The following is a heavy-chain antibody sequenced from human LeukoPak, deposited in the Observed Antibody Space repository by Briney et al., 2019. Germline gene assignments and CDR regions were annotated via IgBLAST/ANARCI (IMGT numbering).Heavy chain of an antibody. CDR1: GGSTSSDY. V-gene: IGHV4-59*08. CDR2: VYNSGDT. CDR3: ARLKLGAYFDL. D-gene: IGHD3-16*01. J-gene: IGHJ2*01. Sequence: SETLSLTCTASGGSTSSDYWSWIRQSPGKGLEWVGYVYNSGDTGKNPSLKSRVTILLDTSKNQCSLKLTSVSAADTAVYYCARLKLGAYFDLWGRGTLVTVSS.